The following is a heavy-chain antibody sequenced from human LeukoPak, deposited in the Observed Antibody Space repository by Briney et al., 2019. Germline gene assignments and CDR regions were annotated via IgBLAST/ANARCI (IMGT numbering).Heavy chain of an antibody. CDR3: ARRDYAAWFDP. CDR1: GASITSDAYC. J-gene: IGHJ5*02. V-gene: IGHV4-39*07. D-gene: IGHD4/OR15-4a*01. Sequence: PSETLSLTCSVSGASITSDAYCWAWLRQPPGKGLEWIGSVYYSGSIKYNPSLKGRVSISRDMSKNQFFLNLNSVNATDTAVYYCARRDYAAWFDPWGQGTLVTVSS. CDR2: VYYSGSI.